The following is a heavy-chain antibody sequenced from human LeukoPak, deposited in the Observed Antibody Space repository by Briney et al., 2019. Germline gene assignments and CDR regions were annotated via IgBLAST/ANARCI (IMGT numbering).Heavy chain of an antibody. CDR1: EYTFTDYH. Sequence: ASVKVSCTASEYTFTDYHVHWVRQAPGQGLEWMGWINPNSGGTNYAQKFQGRVTMTRDTSISTAYMELSRLRSDDTAVYYCARGPYGSENYYDYWGQGTLATVSS. V-gene: IGHV1-2*02. D-gene: IGHD3-10*01. J-gene: IGHJ4*02. CDR3: ARGPYGSENYYDY. CDR2: INPNSGGT.